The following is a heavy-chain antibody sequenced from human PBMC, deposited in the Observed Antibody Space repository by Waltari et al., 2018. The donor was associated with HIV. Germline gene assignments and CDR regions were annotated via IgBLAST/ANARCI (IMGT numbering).Heavy chain of an antibody. J-gene: IGHJ5*02. CDR2: IYHSGRT. CDR3: ARRPVPSDEFDP. V-gene: IGHV4-38-2*01. D-gene: IGHD2-21*02. CDR1: GYSISSRYY. Sequence: QVQLQESGPGLVKPSETLSLTCAVSGYSISSRYYRGWIRQPPGMVLGWIGSIYHSGRTYYNPSLKGRVTISVDTSKNQFSLKLTSVTAADTAVYYCARRPVPSDEFDPWGQGTLVTVS.